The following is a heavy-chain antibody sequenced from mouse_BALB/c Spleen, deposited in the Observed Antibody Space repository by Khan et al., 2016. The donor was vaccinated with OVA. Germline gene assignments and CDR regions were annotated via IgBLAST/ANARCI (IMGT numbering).Heavy chain of an antibody. V-gene: IGHV2-3*01. CDR1: GFSLTSYG. CDR2: IWGDGST. D-gene: IGHD2-3*01. Sequence: VELVESGPGLVAPSQSLSITCTVSGFSLTSYGVSWVRQPPGKGLEWLGVIWGDGSTNYHSALLTRLSISKDNSKSQVFLKLNSLQTDATATYYCAKFDDGYFFDYRGQGTTLTVSS. CDR3: AKFDDGYFFDY. J-gene: IGHJ2*01.